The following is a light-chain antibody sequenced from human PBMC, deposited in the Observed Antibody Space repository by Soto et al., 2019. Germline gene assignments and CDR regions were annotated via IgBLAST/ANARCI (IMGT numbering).Light chain of an antibody. CDR3: QQYNHWPPLT. CDR1: QSVGRN. Sequence: EIVMTQSPATLSVSPGERATLSCRASQSVGRNLAWYQQKPGQAPRLLIYGASTRATGIPARFSGSWSGTEFTLTISGLQSEDFAIYSCQQYNHWPPLTFGGGTKVEIK. V-gene: IGKV3-15*01. J-gene: IGKJ4*01. CDR2: GAS.